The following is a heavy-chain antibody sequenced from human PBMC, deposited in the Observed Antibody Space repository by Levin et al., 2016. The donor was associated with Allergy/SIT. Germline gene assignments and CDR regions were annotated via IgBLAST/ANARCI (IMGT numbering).Heavy chain of an antibody. Sequence: GGSLRLSCATSGFTFSTYAMHWVRQAPGKGLEYVSVISGNGADTYYVNSVKGRFSISRDNSKNTLYLQMGSLTAEDMAVYYCARGGGYCSGGSCYSLNYYFDYWGQGTLVTVSS. CDR3: ARGGGYCSGGSCYSLNYYFDY. CDR1: GFTFSTYA. D-gene: IGHD2-15*01. V-gene: IGHV3-64*01. J-gene: IGHJ4*02. CDR2: ISGNGADT.